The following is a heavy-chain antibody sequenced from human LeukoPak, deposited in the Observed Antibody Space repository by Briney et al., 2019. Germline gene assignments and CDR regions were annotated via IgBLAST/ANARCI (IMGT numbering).Heavy chain of an antibody. CDR3: AKDYSSGWYWPAYD. J-gene: IGHJ4*02. V-gene: IGHV3-23*01. CDR1: GFTFSSYA. Sequence: PGGSLRLSCAASGFTFSSYAMSWVRQAPGKGLEWVSAISGSGGSTYYADSVKGRFTISRDNSKNTLYLQMSSLRAEDTAVYYCAKDYSSGWYWPAYDWGQGTLVTVSS. CDR2: ISGSGGST. D-gene: IGHD6-19*01.